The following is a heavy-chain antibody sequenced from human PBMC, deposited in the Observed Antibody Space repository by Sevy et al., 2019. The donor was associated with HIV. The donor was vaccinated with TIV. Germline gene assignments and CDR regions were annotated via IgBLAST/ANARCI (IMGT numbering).Heavy chain of an antibody. CDR3: AKTRATGLLKTAQDY. Sequence: GGSLRLSCAASGFTFSSYAMSWVRQAPGKGLEWVSAISGSGGSTYYAYSVKGRFTISRDNSKNTLYLQMNSLRAEDTAVYYCAKTRATGLLKTAQDYWGQGTLVTVSS. CDR1: GFTFSSYA. J-gene: IGHJ4*02. V-gene: IGHV3-23*01. CDR2: ISGSGGST.